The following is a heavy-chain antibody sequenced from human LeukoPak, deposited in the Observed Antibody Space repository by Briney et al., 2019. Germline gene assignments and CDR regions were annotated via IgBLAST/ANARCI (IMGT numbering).Heavy chain of an antibody. CDR1: GGSISSYY. CDR3: ARGGHWNYFDY. CDR2: IYYSGST. V-gene: IGHV4-59*01. Sequence: SETLSLTCTVSGGSISSYYWSWIRQPPGKGLEWIGYIYYSGSTNYNPSLKSRVTISVDTSKNQFSLKLSSVTAADTAVYYCARGGHWNYFDYWGQGTLVTVSS. J-gene: IGHJ4*02. D-gene: IGHD1-1*01.